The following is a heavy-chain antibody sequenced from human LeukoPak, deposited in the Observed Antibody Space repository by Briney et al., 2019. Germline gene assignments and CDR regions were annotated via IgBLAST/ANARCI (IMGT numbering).Heavy chain of an antibody. D-gene: IGHD3-3*01. Sequence: SETLSLTCSVSGGSTGSDYWSWIRQPPGKGLEWIAYVYYSGVTSYNPSLKSRVAISIDTSKNQFSLNLTSVTAADTAVYYCARGPYYDFWSGYSNWFDPWGQGTLVTVSS. CDR1: GGSTGSDY. CDR3: ARGPYYDFWSGYSNWFDP. J-gene: IGHJ5*02. CDR2: VYYSGVT. V-gene: IGHV4-59*08.